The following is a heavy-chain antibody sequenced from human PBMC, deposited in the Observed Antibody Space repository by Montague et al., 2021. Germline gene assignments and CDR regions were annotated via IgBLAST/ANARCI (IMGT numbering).Heavy chain of an antibody. Sequence: SETLSLTCTVSSGSIFHAHWSWVRQPPGKGLEWLGSMFYGGATSNNPSLKSRVTMSIDTSTNQFSQKLSFVTAADTAVYYCAKQDYFVSGTSYKGFDPWGQGTLVTVSS. CDR2: MFYGGAT. V-gene: IGHV4-59*08. J-gene: IGHJ5*02. D-gene: IGHD3-10*01. CDR3: AKQDYFVSGTSYKGFDP. CDR1: SGSIFHAH.